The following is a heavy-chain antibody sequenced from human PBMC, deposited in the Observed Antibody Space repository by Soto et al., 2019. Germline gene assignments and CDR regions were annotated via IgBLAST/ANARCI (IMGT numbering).Heavy chain of an antibody. Sequence: QVQLVQSGAEVKKPGSSVKVSCKASGGTFSTHAISWVRQAPGQGLEWMGGIIPIFGTANYAQKFQGRVTITADKSTSTAYMEVRSLRSGDTAVYYCARGWETVGTTTPFAYWGQGTLVTVSS. CDR2: IIPIFGTA. D-gene: IGHD1-26*01. V-gene: IGHV1-69*06. CDR3: ARGWETVGTTTPFAY. J-gene: IGHJ4*02. CDR1: GGTFSTHA.